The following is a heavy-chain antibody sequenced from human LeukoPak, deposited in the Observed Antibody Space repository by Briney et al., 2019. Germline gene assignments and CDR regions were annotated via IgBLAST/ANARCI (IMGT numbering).Heavy chain of an antibody. CDR2: IYYSGTT. V-gene: IGHV4-59*01. Sequence: SETLSLTCTVSGGSISSYFWSWIRQPPGKGLGWIGYIYYSGTTNYSPSLKSRVTISADTSKNQFSLKLSSVTAADTAVYYCARERGYCSGGSCYEKRYYFDYWGQGTLVTVSS. CDR1: GGSISSYF. CDR3: ARERGYCSGGSCYEKRYYFDY. D-gene: IGHD2-15*01. J-gene: IGHJ4*02.